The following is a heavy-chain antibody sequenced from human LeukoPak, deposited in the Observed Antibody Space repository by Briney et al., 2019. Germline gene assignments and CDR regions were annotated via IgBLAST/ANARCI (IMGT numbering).Heavy chain of an antibody. CDR1: GFTFSSYA. Sequence: GGSLRLSCAASGFTFSSYAVSWVRQAPGKGLEWVSSISGSGGSTYSADSVRGRFTISRDNSKNTLYLQMNSLRAEDTALYYCAKDRSCTDDICHGDFDYWGQGTLVTVSS. V-gene: IGHV3-23*01. J-gene: IGHJ4*02. CDR2: ISGSGGST. D-gene: IGHD2-8*01. CDR3: AKDRSCTDDICHGDFDY.